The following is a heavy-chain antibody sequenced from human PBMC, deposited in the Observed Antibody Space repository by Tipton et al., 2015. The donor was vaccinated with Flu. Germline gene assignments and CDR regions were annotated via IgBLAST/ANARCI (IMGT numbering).Heavy chain of an antibody. CDR3: ARGSGSGTFVIFDF. CDR2: VYSSGTT. CDR1: GASIRSYY. J-gene: IGHJ5*01. V-gene: IGHV4-4*07. Sequence: TLSLTCTVSGASIRSYYWSWIRQPPGKGLEWIGRVYSSGTTNFNPSLKSRLTMSLDASKNQFSLTLNSVTAADTAVYYCARGSGSGTFVIFDFWGQGTLVTVSS. D-gene: IGHD3-10*01.